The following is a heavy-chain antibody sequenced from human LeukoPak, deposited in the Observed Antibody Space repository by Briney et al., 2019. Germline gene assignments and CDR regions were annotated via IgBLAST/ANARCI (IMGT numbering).Heavy chain of an antibody. CDR3: ARLGRRGAFDP. CDR2: INPNSGGT. J-gene: IGHJ5*02. V-gene: IGHV1-2*02. D-gene: IGHD4/OR15-4a*01. Sequence: APVKVSCKASGYTFTGYYTHWVRQAPGQRHERMRWINPNSGGTNYAQKSPGRVTITRDTSISTAYMELSRLRSDDTAVYYCARLGRRGAFDPWGQGTLVTVSS. CDR1: GYTFTGYY.